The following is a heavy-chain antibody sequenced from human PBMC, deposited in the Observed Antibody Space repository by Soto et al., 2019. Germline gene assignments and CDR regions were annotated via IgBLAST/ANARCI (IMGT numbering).Heavy chain of an antibody. V-gene: IGHV1-3*01. CDR3: ARDGSGGSSYGLWFDP. D-gene: IGHD5-18*01. Sequence: QVQLVQSGAEVKKPGASVKVSCKASGYTFTSYAMHWVRQAPGQRLEWMGWINAGNGNTKYSQKFQGRVTITRDTSASTAYMELSSLRSEDTAVYYWARDGSGGSSYGLWFDPWGQGTLVTVSS. CDR2: INAGNGNT. J-gene: IGHJ5*02. CDR1: GYTFTSYA.